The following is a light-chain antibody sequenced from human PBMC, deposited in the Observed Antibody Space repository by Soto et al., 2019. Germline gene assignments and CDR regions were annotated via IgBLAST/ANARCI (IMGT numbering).Light chain of an antibody. Sequence: DFQMTQSPTSLAASGGDRVTITCQSRQDLTNFLYCVQQKPGEAPNLLIYDTTTLEAGVPSRFSGGGCGTDFTFTINGLQPEDAAISACRKKVNLPYTFGQGTNLESK. J-gene: IGKJ2*01. V-gene: IGKV1-33*01. CDR2: DTT. CDR3: RKKVNLPYT. CDR1: QDLTNF.